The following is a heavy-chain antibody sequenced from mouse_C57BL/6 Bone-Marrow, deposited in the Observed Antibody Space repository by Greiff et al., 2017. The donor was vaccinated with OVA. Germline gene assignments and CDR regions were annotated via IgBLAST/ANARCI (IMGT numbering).Heavy chain of an antibody. CDR3: ARVYYSNFWFAY. CDR2: INPGSGGT. V-gene: IGHV1-54*01. J-gene: IGHJ3*01. CDR1: GYAFTNYL. Sequence: QVQLQQSGAELVRPGTSVKVSCKASGYAFTNYLIEWIGVINPGSGGTNYNEKFKGKATLTADKSSSTAYMQLSSLTSEDSAVYFCARVYYSNFWFAYWGQGTLVTVSA. D-gene: IGHD2-5*01.